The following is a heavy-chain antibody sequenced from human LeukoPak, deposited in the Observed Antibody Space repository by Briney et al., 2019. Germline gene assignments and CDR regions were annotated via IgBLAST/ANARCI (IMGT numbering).Heavy chain of an antibody. Sequence: GGSLRFSCAASGFTFSSYGMHWVRQAPGKGLEWVALIWYDGSNKYYTDSVKGRLTISRDNSKNTLYLQMNSLRAGDTAVYYCAKVSLNLNWYFDLWGRGTLVTVSS. J-gene: IGHJ2*01. V-gene: IGHV3-33*06. D-gene: IGHD1-7*01. CDR1: GFTFSSYG. CDR2: IWYDGSNK. CDR3: AKVSLNLNWYFDL.